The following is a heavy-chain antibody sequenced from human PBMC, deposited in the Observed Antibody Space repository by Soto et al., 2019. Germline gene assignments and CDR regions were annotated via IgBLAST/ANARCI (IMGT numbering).Heavy chain of an antibody. J-gene: IGHJ5*01. Sequence: QVHLQESGPGLVQSSGTLSLTCGVSGAPISTGNWWTWVRQPPGKGLEWIGEIYHGGNTNYRPSLKSRVTISVDKAKNPFSLRLSSVTAADTAVYYCARHSSYYYDSSAYYDSWGQGALVTVSS. CDR2: IYHGGNT. CDR1: GAPISTGNW. D-gene: IGHD3-22*01. V-gene: IGHV4-4*02. CDR3: ARHSSYYYDSSAYYDS.